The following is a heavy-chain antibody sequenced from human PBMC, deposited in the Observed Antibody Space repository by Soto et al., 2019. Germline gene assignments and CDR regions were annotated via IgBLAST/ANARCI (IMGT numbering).Heavy chain of an antibody. V-gene: IGHV1-69*01. CDR1: GGTFSRHA. CDR3: ARREQWLVSSYYYGMDV. J-gene: IGHJ6*02. Sequence: QVQLVQSGAEVRKPGSSVKVSCKASGGTFSRHAISWVRQAPGQGLEWMGGIIPIFGTANHAQKFQGRVTIIADESTSTVYMELSSLRSEDTAMYYCARREQWLVSSYYYGMDVWGQGTTVTVSS. D-gene: IGHD6-19*01. CDR2: IIPIFGTA.